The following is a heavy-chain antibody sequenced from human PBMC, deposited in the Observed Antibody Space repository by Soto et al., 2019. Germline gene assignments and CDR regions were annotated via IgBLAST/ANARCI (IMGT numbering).Heavy chain of an antibody. CDR2: IYWDDDK. Sequence: QITLKESGPTVLKPTQTLTLTCTFSGFSLSTTGEAVAWIRQPPGKALEWLALIYWDDDKRYSPSLKNRLTINKDTSKIQVVLTMTNMDPVDTATYHCARMGVWFGELLRNWFDPWGQGTLVTVSS. J-gene: IGHJ5*02. CDR1: GFSLSTTGEA. CDR3: ARMGVWFGELLRNWFDP. V-gene: IGHV2-5*02. D-gene: IGHD3-10*01.